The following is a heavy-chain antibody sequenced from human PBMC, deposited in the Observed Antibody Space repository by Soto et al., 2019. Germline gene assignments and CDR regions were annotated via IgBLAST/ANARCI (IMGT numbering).Heavy chain of an antibody. Sequence: ASVKVSCKASGYTFTNYYMHWVRQAPWQRLEWMGKNKPNGGSTNYAQKFQGRVTMTRDTSTSTVYMELSSLRSEDTAVYYCARDRGDCSSTSCSYAFDIWGQGTMVTVSS. D-gene: IGHD2-2*01. CDR3: ARDRGDCSSTSCSYAFDI. V-gene: IGHV1-46*01. CDR1: GYTFTNYY. CDR2: NKPNGGST. J-gene: IGHJ3*02.